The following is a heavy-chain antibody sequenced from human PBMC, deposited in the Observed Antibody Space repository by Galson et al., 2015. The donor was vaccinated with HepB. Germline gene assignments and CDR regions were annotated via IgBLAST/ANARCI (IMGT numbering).Heavy chain of an antibody. V-gene: IGHV1-69*04. CDR2: IIPILGIA. D-gene: IGHD5-12*01. J-gene: IGHJ5*02. CDR3: ARDRGHNWFDP. Sequence: VSCKASGGTFSSYAISWVRQAPGQGLEWMGRIIPILGIANYAQKFQGRVTITADKSTSTAYMELSSLRSEDTAVYYCARDRGHNWFDPWGQGTLVTVSS. CDR1: GGTFSSYA.